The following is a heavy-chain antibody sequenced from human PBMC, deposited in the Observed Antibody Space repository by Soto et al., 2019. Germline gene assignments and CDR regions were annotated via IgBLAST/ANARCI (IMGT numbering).Heavy chain of an antibody. Sequence: QVQLVQSGAEVKKPGASVKVSCKASGYTFTGYYMHWVRQAPGQGLEWMGWINPNSGGTNYAQKFRGWVTMTRDTSISTAYMELSRLRSDDTAVYYCARSASVTTQYFQHWGQGTLVTVSS. CDR2: INPNSGGT. J-gene: IGHJ1*01. D-gene: IGHD4-17*01. V-gene: IGHV1-2*04. CDR1: GYTFTGYY. CDR3: ARSASVTTQYFQH.